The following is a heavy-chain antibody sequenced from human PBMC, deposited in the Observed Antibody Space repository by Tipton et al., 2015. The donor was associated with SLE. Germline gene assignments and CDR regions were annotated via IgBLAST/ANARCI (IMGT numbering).Heavy chain of an antibody. J-gene: IGHJ4*02. CDR3: ARGVSVIDSGWYEFDY. Sequence: QVQLVQSGAEVKKPGASVTISCEPSGYTFTTYFMNWVRQAPGQGLEWMGVINPSDGMISYAQNFQGRVTLTRDTSTSTVYMQLSSLKPADTAVYFCARGVSVIDSGWYEFDYWGQGTLVSVSS. CDR1: GYTFTTYF. V-gene: IGHV1-46*01. CDR2: INPSDGMI. D-gene: IGHD6-19*01.